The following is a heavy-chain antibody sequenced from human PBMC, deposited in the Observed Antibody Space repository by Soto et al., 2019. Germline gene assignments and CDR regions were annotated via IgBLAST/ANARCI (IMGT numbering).Heavy chain of an antibody. J-gene: IGHJ6*02. CDR1: GFTFSSYS. CDR3: ARDLRDDFWSGYYYYYYYGMDV. Sequence: LRLSCAASGFTFSSYSMNWVRQAPGKGLEWVSSISSSSSYIYYADSVKGRFTISRDNAKNSLYLQMNSLRAEDTAVYYCARDLRDDFWSGYYYYYYYGMDVWGQGTTVTVSS. CDR2: ISSSSSYI. D-gene: IGHD3-3*01. V-gene: IGHV3-21*01.